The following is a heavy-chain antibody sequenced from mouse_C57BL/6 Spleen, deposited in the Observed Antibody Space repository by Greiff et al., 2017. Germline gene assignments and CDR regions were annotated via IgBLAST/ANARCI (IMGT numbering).Heavy chain of an antibody. CDR1: GYSFTDYN. Sequence: EVKLVESGPELVKPGASVKISCKASGYSFTDYNMNWVKQSNGKSLEWIGVINPNYGTTSYNQKFKGKATLTVDQSTSTAYMQRNSLTSEDSAVYYCATEVTTHYFDYWGQGTTLTVSS. V-gene: IGHV1-39*01. D-gene: IGHD2-3*01. J-gene: IGHJ2*01. CDR3: ATEVTTHYFDY. CDR2: INPNYGTT.